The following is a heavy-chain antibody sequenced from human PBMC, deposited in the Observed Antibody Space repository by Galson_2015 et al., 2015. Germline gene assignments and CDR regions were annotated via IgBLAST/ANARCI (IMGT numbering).Heavy chain of an antibody. Sequence: SLRLSCAASGYIFSHAWMSWVRQAPGKGLEWVGRIKSKAAGGTTDYAAPVQGRFAISRDDSENTLYLQMSSLKTEDTAVYYCTKDDLLSRSWGQGTLVTVSS. J-gene: IGHJ5*02. V-gene: IGHV3-15*01. CDR3: TKDDLLSRS. CDR1: GYIFSHAW. CDR2: IKSKAAGGTT.